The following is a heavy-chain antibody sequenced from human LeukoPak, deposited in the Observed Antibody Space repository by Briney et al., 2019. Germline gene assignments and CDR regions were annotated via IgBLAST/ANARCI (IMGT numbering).Heavy chain of an antibody. CDR3: ARVARGRYYLENFDY. D-gene: IGHD3-22*01. CDR2: INPNSGGA. CDR1: GYTFTGYY. J-gene: IGHJ4*02. Sequence: ASVKVSCKASGYTFTGYYMHWVRQAPGQGLEWMGWINPNSGGANYAQKFQGRVTMTRDTSISTAYMELSRLRSDDTAVYYRARVARGRYYLENFDYWGQGTLVTVSS. V-gene: IGHV1-2*02.